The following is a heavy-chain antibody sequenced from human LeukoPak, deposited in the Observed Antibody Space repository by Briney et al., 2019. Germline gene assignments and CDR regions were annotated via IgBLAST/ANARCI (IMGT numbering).Heavy chain of an antibody. CDR1: GGSFSGYY. CDR2: INHSGST. CDR3: ARGIAAAFYY. D-gene: IGHD6-13*01. Sequence: SETLSLTCAVYGGSFSGYYWSWIRQPPGKGLEWIGEINHSGSTNYNPSLKSRVTISVDTSKNQFSLKLSSVTAADTAVYYCARGIAAAFYYWGQGTLVTVSP. J-gene: IGHJ4*02. V-gene: IGHV4-34*01.